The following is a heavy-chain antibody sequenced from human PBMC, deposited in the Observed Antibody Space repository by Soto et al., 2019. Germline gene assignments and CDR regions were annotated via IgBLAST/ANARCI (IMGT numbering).Heavy chain of an antibody. V-gene: IGHV4-39*01. CDR3: ARHDFIAAAGTAY. J-gene: IGHJ4*02. CDR1: GGSISSSSYY. Sequence: QLQLQESGPGLVKPSETLSLTCTVSGGSISSSSYYWGWIRQPPGKGLEWIGSIYYSGSTYYNPSLKSRVTISVDTSKNQFSLKLSSVTAADTAVYYCARHDFIAAAGTAYWGQGTLVTVSS. D-gene: IGHD6-13*01. CDR2: IYYSGST.